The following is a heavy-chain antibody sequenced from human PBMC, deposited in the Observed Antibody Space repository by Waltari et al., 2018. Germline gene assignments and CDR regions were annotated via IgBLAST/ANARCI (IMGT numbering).Heavy chain of an antibody. V-gene: IGHV4-61*02. D-gene: IGHD1-26*01. J-gene: IGHJ3*02. Sequence: QVQLQESGPGLVKPSQPLSLTCPVSGGSISSGSYYWSWIRQPAGKGLEWIGRIYTSGSTNYNPSLKSRVTISVDTSKNQFSLKLSSVTAADTAVYYCARDGVGATRGAFDIWGQGTMVTVSS. CDR3: ARDGVGATRGAFDI. CDR2: IYTSGST. CDR1: GGSISSGSYY.